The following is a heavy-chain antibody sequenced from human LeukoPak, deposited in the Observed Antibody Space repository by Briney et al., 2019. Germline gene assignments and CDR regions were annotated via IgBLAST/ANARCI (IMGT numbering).Heavy chain of an antibody. Sequence: SETLSLTCAVYGGSFSGYYWSCIRQPPGKGLEWIGEINHSGSTNYNPSLKSRVTISVDTSKNQFSLKLSSVTAADTAVYYCAGYSSGWYRYYYYYGMDVWGQGTTVTVSS. V-gene: IGHV4-34*01. CDR1: GGSFSGYY. J-gene: IGHJ6*02. D-gene: IGHD6-19*01. CDR3: AGYSSGWYRYYYYYGMDV. CDR2: INHSGST.